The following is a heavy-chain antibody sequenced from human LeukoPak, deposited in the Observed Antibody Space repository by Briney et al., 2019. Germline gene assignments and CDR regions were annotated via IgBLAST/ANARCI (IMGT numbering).Heavy chain of an antibody. Sequence: SVKVSFKASGGTFSSYAISWVRQAPGQGLEWMGGIIPIFSTANYAQKFQGRVTITTDESTSTAYMELSSLRSEDTAVYYCARALVDYYYYYMDVWGKGTTVTVSS. J-gene: IGHJ6*03. CDR1: GGTFSSYA. CDR3: ARALVDYYYYYMDV. D-gene: IGHD3-16*02. CDR2: IIPIFSTA. V-gene: IGHV1-69*05.